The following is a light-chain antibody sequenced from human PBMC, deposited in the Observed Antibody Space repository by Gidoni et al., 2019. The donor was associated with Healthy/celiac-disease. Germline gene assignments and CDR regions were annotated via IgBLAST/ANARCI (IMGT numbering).Light chain of an antibody. J-gene: IGKJ2*01. CDR3: MQALQTQYT. Sequence: DIVMTQSPLSLPVTHGEPASISCRSSQSLLHSNGYNYLDWYLQKPGQSPQLLIYLGSNRASGVPDRFSGSGSGTDFTLKISRVEDEDVGVYYCMQALQTQYTFGQGTKLEIK. V-gene: IGKV2-28*01. CDR2: LGS. CDR1: QSLLHSNGYNY.